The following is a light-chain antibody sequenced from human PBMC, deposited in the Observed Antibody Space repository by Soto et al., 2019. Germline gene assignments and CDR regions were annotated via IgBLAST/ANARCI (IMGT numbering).Light chain of an antibody. CDR3: QQYGSSRWT. Sequence: EIVLTQSPATLSVSPGERATLSCRASQSVITNLAWYQQKPGKSPRVLIYGASTRATGVPGRFRGSGSGTDFTLTISRLEPEDFAVYYCQQYGSSRWTFGQGTKVDIK. CDR2: GAS. CDR1: QSVITN. J-gene: IGKJ1*01. V-gene: IGKV3-20*01.